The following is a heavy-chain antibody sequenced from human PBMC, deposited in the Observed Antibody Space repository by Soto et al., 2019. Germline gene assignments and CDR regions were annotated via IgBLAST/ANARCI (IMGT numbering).Heavy chain of an antibody. CDR3: AREVLSSGWYSAFDY. D-gene: IGHD6-19*01. Sequence: GASVKVSCKASGYTFTSYGISWVRQAPGQGLEWMGWISAYNGNTNYAQKLQGRVTMTTDTSTSTAYMELRSLRSDDTAVYYCAREVLSSGWYSAFDYWGQGTLVTVSS. CDR2: ISAYNGNT. CDR1: GYTFTSYG. V-gene: IGHV1-18*01. J-gene: IGHJ4*02.